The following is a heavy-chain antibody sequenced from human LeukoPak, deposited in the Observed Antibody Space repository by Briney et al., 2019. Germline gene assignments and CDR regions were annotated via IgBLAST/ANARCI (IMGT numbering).Heavy chain of an antibody. CDR3: AKNRGAPL. CDR2: INGSGGNT. CDR1: GLIFRSYG. V-gene: IGHV3-23*01. D-gene: IGHD2/OR15-2a*01. J-gene: IGHJ4*02. Sequence: GGSLRLSCAGPGLIFRSYGMTWVRQAPGKGLEWVSDINGSGGNTYYADSVKGRFTISRDNSKNTLYLQMNSLRVEDTAIYYCAKNRGAPLWGQGTLVTVSS.